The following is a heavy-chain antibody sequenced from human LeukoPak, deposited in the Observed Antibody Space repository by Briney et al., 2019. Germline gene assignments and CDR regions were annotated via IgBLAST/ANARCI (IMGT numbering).Heavy chain of an antibody. CDR3: ARDSLNYYGSGMEYYGMDV. D-gene: IGHD3-10*01. Sequence: PGGPLRLSCAASGFTFSSYEMNWVRQAPGKGLEWVSYISSSGSTIYYADSVKGRFTISRDNAKNSLYLQMNSLRAEDTAVYYCARDSLNYYGSGMEYYGMDVWGQGTTVTVSS. J-gene: IGHJ6*02. V-gene: IGHV3-48*03. CDR1: GFTFSSYE. CDR2: ISSSGSTI.